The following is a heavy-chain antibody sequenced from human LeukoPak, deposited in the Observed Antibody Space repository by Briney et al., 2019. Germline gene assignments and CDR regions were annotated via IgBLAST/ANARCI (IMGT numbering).Heavy chain of an antibody. CDR3: ARGRVAGATWVFWYFDL. J-gene: IGHJ2*01. Sequence: ASVKVSCKASGHTFTTYDIHWVRQAPGQGLQWMGWMDPNSGNTGYEQKFQGRLTMTRSTSINTVYMELTSLRSGDTAVYYCARGRVAGATWVFWYFDLWGRGTLVTVSS. CDR1: GHTFTTYD. CDR2: MDPNSGNT. D-gene: IGHD1-26*01. V-gene: IGHV1-8*01.